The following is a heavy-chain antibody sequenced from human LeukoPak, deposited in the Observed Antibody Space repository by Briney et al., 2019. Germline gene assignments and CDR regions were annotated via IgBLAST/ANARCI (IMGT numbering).Heavy chain of an antibody. CDR3: ARVKGY. V-gene: IGHV4-34*01. CDR1: GGSFSGYY. CDR2: INHSGST. J-gene: IGHJ4*02. Sequence: SETLSLTCAVYGGSFSGYYWSWTRQPPGKGLEWIGEINHSGSTNYNPSLKSRVTISVDTSKNQFSLKLSSVTAADTAVYYCARVKGYWGQGTLVTVSS.